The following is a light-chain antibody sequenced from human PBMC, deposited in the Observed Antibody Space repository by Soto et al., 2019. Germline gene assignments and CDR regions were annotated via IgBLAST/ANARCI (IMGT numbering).Light chain of an antibody. Sequence: EIVMTQSPATLSVSPGERATLSCRASQSVSSNLAWYQQKPGQAPRLLIYDASTRATGVPARFSGSGSGTEFTLTISSMQSEDFAVYYWQQYNNWPPYTFGQGTKREIK. CDR2: DAS. CDR1: QSVSSN. J-gene: IGKJ2*01. V-gene: IGKV3-15*01. CDR3: QQYNNWPPYT.